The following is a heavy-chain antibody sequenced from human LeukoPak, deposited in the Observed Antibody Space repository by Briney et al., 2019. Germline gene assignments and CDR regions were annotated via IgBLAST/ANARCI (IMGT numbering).Heavy chain of an antibody. Sequence: GGSLRLSCAASGFTFSSYAMHWVRQAPGKGLEWVAVISYDGSNKYYADSVKGRFTISRDNSKNTLYLQMNSLRAEDTAVYYCARDVGLGELWVYYFDYWGQGTLVTVSS. V-gene: IGHV3-30-3*01. CDR2: ISYDGSNK. CDR1: GFTFSSYA. J-gene: IGHJ4*02. CDR3: ARDVGLGELWVYYFDY. D-gene: IGHD3-10*01.